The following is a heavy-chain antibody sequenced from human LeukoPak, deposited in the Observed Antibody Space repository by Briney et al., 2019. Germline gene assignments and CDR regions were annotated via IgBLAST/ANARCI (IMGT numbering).Heavy chain of an antibody. Sequence: GSLRLSCAASGFTFSSYWMHWVRQAPGKGLVWVSRINSDGSSTSYADSLKGRFTISRDNAKNTLYLQMNSLRAEDTAVYYCAWGDGYTRAEYFQHWGQGTLVTVSS. V-gene: IGHV3-74*01. CDR1: GFTFSSYW. CDR3: AWGDGYTRAEYFQH. J-gene: IGHJ1*01. CDR2: INSDGSST. D-gene: IGHD5-24*01.